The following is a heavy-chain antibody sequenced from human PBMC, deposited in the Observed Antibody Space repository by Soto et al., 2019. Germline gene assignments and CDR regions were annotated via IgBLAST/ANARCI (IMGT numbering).Heavy chain of an antibody. CDR1: GYTFTSNG. D-gene: IGHD6-13*01. CDR3: ARLRIAAAGTSYYFDY. Sequence: ASVKDSCKASGYTFTSNGITWVRQAPGQGLEWMGWISSYNGDRKYAQRLQGRVTMTTDTSTNTVYMELRSLRSDDTAVYYCARLRIAAAGTSYYFDYWGQGTLVTVSS. CDR2: ISSYNGDR. J-gene: IGHJ4*02. V-gene: IGHV1-18*04.